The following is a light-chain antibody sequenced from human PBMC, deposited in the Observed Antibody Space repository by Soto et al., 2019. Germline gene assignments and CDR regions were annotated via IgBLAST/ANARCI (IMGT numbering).Light chain of an antibody. CDR2: DTA. Sequence: EIVMTQSPATLSVSPGERATLSCRASESVSGNLAWYQQKPGQAPRLLIYDTASRDTAIPARFSGSGSGTEFTLTISSLQSEDFAVYYCQQYSKWPTFGQGTRREIK. J-gene: IGKJ5*01. CDR3: QQYSKWPT. V-gene: IGKV3-15*01. CDR1: ESVSGN.